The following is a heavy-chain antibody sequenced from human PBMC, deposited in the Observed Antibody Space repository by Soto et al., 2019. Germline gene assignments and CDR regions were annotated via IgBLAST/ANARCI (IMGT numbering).Heavy chain of an antibody. D-gene: IGHD3-3*01. J-gene: IGHJ6*02. CDR2: MYYSGTT. CDR1: GASFSSSSYY. Sequence: LSLTCSVSGASFSSSSYYWGWIRQPPEKGLEWIATMYYSGTTYYNPSLKSRVTVSIDTSKDQFSLKLTSVTAADTAMYYCATHPAISATSFYGMDVWGHGTTVTVSS. V-gene: IGHV4-39*01. CDR3: ATHPAISATSFYGMDV.